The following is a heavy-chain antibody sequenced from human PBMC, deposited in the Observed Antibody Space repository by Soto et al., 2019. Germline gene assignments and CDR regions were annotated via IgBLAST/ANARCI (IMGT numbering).Heavy chain of an antibody. D-gene: IGHD3-3*01. J-gene: IGHJ6*02. CDR2: MYYSGTT. CDR1: GASFSSSSYY. Sequence: LSLTCSVSGASFSSSSYYWGWIRQPPEKGLEWIATMYYSGTTYYNPSLKSRVTVSIDTSKDQFSLKLTSVTAADTAMYYCATHPAISATSFYGMDVWGHGTTVTVSS. V-gene: IGHV4-39*01. CDR3: ATHPAISATSFYGMDV.